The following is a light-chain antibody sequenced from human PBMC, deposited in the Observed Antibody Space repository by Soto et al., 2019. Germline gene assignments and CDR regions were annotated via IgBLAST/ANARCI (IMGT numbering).Light chain of an antibody. J-gene: IGLJ1*01. CDR1: SSDVGAYNY. CDR3: CSYTNSAYV. CDR2: DVS. Sequence: QSVLPQPRSLSGSPGQSVTISCTGTSSDVGAYNYVSWYQQHPAKAPNLMIYDVSKRPSGVPDRFSGSKSGNTASLTISGLQAEDEGDYYCCSYTNSAYVFGTGTRSPS. V-gene: IGLV2-11*01.